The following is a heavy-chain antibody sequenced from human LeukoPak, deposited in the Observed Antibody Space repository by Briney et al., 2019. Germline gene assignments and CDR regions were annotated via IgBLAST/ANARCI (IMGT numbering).Heavy chain of an antibody. CDR3: TRQAIADY. D-gene: IGHD2-21*01. J-gene: IGHJ4*02. V-gene: IGHV5-51*01. CDR2: IYPGDSSA. CDR1: GYIFPNHW. Sequence: GESLKISCKGSGYIFPNHWIGWVRQMPGKGLEWMGIIYPGDSSARYSPSFQGQVTISADKSISTAYLHLNSLKASDTAVYFCTRQAIADYWGQGTLVTVSS.